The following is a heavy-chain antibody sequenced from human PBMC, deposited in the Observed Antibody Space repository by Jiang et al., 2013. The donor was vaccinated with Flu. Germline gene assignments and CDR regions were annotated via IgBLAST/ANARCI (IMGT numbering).Heavy chain of an antibody. D-gene: IGHD1-26*01. CDR3: ASPHTTSLDYFDY. CDR1: GGSMSSHPYY. V-gene: IGHV4-39*07. CDR2: IFYSGST. Sequence: LLKPSETLSLTCTVSGGSMSSHPYYWGWIRQAPGKGPEWIGSIFYSGSTYYNPSLKGRVTVSFDTSKNQFSLKLTSVTAADTAMYYCASPHTTSLDYFDYWGPGTLVTVSS. J-gene: IGHJ4*02.